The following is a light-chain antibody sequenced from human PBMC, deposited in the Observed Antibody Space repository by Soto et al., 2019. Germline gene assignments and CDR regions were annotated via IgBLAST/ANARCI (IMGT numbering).Light chain of an antibody. CDR1: QSSSYL. CDR3: QQYSNGPWT. J-gene: IGKJ1*01. V-gene: IGKV1-5*03. Sequence: LQTTQPPSTLSASVGNRVAITCRASQSSSYLLAWYQHTPGTAPKLLIYEASTLDSGVPSWFSGGGAGADFTLTSSILQSEVFAVYCCQQYSNGPWTFGQGTKVDIK. CDR2: EAS.